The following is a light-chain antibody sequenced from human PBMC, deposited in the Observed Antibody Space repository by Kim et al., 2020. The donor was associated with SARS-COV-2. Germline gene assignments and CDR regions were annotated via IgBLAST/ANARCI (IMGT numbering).Light chain of an antibody. CDR2: NAL. CDR1: QRSSNNY. CDR3: QQYGSSLPWT. V-gene: IGKV3-20*01. Sequence: PGERATLSCRASQRSSNNYLAWYRQKPGLAPSLVIYNALHRPTGIPDRFSGSGSGTDFTLTISRLEPEDFAVYYCQQYGSSLPWTFGQGTKVDIK. J-gene: IGKJ1*01.